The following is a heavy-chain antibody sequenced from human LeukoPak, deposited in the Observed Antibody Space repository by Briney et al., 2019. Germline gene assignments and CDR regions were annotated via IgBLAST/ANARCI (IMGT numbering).Heavy chain of an antibody. CDR2: ISGRGGST. V-gene: IGHV3-23*01. J-gene: IGHJ4*02. CDR3: ARALYYYDSSGYHPASFDY. CDR1: GFTFSSYA. D-gene: IGHD3-22*01. Sequence: GGSLRLSCAASGFTFSSYAMSWVRQAPGKGLEWVSAISGRGGSTYYADSVKGRFTISRDDSKNSLYLQMNSLRAEDTAVYYCARALYYYDSSGYHPASFDYWGQGTLVTVSS.